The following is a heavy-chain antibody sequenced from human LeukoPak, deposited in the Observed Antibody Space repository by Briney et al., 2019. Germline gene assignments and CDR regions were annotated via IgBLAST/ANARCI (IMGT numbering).Heavy chain of an antibody. CDR3: ASSWGSSKFDP. CDR2: ISSSSSYI. CDR1: GLTFSSNS. V-gene: IGHV3-21*01. Sequence: SGGSRRSSFAAPGLTFSSNSMNWVRQAPGKGLEWVSSISSSSSYIYYADSVKGRFTISRDNAKNSLYLQMNSLRAEDTAVYYCASSWGSSKFDPWGQGTLVTVSS. J-gene: IGHJ5*02. D-gene: IGHD6-13*01.